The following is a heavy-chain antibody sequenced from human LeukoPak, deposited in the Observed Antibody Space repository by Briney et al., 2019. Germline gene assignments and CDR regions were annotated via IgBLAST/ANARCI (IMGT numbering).Heavy chain of an antibody. J-gene: IGHJ4*02. CDR2: TGPV. CDR3: AKGGRDIVVLVAAADY. D-gene: IGHD2-15*01. CDR1: GFTFSDYA. Sequence: GGSLRLSCVASGFTFSDYAMTWVRQAPGKGLEWVSSTGPVHYADSVKGRFTISRDDSKNTLFLQMNSLRAEDTAVYYCAKGGRDIVVLVAAADYWGQGTLVTVSS. V-gene: IGHV3-23*01.